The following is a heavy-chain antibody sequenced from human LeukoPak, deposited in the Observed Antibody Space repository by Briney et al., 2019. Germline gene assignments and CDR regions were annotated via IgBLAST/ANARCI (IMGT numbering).Heavy chain of an antibody. CDR3: ARSGSGSYYNAWNYYYMDV. CDR2: IYFSGST. J-gene: IGHJ6*03. Sequence: PSETLSLTCTVSGGSITSSSYYWGWIRQPPGKGLEWIGSIYFSGSTYHNPSLKSRVTISVDTSKNQLSLKLSSVTAADTAVYYCARSGSGSYYNAWNYYYMDVWGKGTTVTISS. D-gene: IGHD3-10*01. V-gene: IGHV4-39*07. CDR1: GGSITSSSYY.